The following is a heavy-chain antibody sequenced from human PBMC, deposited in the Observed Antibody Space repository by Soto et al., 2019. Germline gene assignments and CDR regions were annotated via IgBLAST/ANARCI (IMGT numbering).Heavy chain of an antibody. CDR2: IKQDGSEK. V-gene: IGHV3-7*03. Sequence: PGGSLRLSCAASGFTFSSYWMSWVRQAPGKGLEWVANIKQDGSEKYYVDSVKGRFTISRDNAKNSLYLQMNSLRAEDTAVYYCARQDYDFWSDHYYYGMDVWGQGNTVTVSS. D-gene: IGHD3-3*01. CDR1: GFTFSSYW. CDR3: ARQDYDFWSDHYYYGMDV. J-gene: IGHJ6*02.